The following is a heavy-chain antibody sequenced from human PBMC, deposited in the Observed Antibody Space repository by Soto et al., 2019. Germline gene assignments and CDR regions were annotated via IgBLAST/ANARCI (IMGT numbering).Heavy chain of an antibody. J-gene: IGHJ4*02. CDR2: ISAYNGNT. CDR3: ARRTYSGYCGNSLSDY. V-gene: IGHV1-18*01. CDR1: GYTFTSYG. Sequence: QVQLVQSGAEVKKPGASVKVSCKASGYTFTSYGISWVRQAPGQGLEWMGWISAYNGNTNYAQKLQGRVTMTTDTPTSTACMELRSLRSDDTAVYYCARRTYSGYCGNSLSDYLGQGTLVTVSS. D-gene: IGHD3-10*01.